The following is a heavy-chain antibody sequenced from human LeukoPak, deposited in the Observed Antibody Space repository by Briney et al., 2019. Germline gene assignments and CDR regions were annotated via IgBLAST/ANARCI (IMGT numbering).Heavy chain of an antibody. CDR1: GFSLTTSGMR. Sequence: SGPALVKPTQTLTLTCSFSGFSLTTSGMRVSWIRRPPGKALEWLARIDWDDDKFYSTSLKTRLTISKDTSENQVVLTMTNMDPVDTATYYCTRIPDGGRFDPWGQGTLVTVSS. V-gene: IGHV2-70*04. J-gene: IGHJ5*02. D-gene: IGHD5-24*01. CDR3: TRIPDGGRFDP. CDR2: IDWDDDK.